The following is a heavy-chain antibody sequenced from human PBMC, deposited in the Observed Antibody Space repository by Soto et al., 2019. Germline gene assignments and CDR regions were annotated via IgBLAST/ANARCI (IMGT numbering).Heavy chain of an antibody. CDR3: ARKMAGYSSGWYQYYYYYYGMDV. J-gene: IGHJ6*02. CDR1: GGSISSSSYY. V-gene: IGHV4-39*01. Sequence: SETLSLTCTVSGGSISSSSYYWGWIRQPPGKGLEWIGSIYYSGSTYYNPSLKSRVTISVDTSKNQFSLKLSSVTAADTSVYYCARKMAGYSSGWYQYYYYYYGMDVWGQGTTVTVSS. CDR2: IYYSGST. D-gene: IGHD6-19*01.